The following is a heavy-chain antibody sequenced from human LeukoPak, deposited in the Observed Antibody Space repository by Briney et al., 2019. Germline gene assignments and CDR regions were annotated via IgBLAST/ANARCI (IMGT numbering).Heavy chain of an antibody. CDR1: GFTFSSYG. J-gene: IGHJ4*02. CDR3: AKGRGYSSSWPRSDY. D-gene: IGHD6-13*01. V-gene: IGHV3-30*02. CDR2: IRYDGSNK. Sequence: TGGSLRLSCAASGFTFSSYGMHWVRQAPGKGLEGVAFIRYDGSNKYYADSVKGRFTISRDNSKNTLYLQMNSRRAEDTAVYYCAKGRGYSSSWPRSDYWGQGTLVTVSS.